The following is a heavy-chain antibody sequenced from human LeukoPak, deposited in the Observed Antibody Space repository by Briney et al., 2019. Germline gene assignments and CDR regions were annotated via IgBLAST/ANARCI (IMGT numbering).Heavy chain of an antibody. J-gene: IGHJ4*02. CDR3: ARASTTVPNLLDH. D-gene: IGHD4-17*01. CDR2: IKGDGSST. V-gene: IGHV3-74*01. CDR1: GFTFSTYW. Sequence: GGSLRLSCAASGFTFSTYWMLWVRQAPGKGLVWVARIKGDGSSTIYADSVKGRFTISRDNSKNTLYLQTSSLRAEDTAVYYCARASTTVPNLLDHWGRGTLVTVSS.